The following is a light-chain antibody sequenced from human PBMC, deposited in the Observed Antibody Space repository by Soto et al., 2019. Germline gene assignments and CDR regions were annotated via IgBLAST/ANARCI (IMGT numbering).Light chain of an antibody. J-gene: IGLJ1*01. CDR1: SSNIGAGYD. Sequence: QAVVTQPPSVSGAPGQRVTISCTGSSSNIGAGYDVHWYQQLPGTDPKLLIYGNSNRPSGVPDRFSGSKSGTSASLAITGLQAEDEADYYCQSYDSSLSGHYVFGTGTKLTVL. V-gene: IGLV1-40*01. CDR2: GNS. CDR3: QSYDSSLSGHYV.